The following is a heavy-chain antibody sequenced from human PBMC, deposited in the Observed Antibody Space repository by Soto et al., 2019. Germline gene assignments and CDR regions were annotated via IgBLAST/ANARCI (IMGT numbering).Heavy chain of an antibody. CDR2: IKSKTDGGTT. J-gene: IGHJ3*02. CDR3: TTGGSRDFWSGYYDAFDI. D-gene: IGHD3-3*01. V-gene: IGHV3-15*01. Sequence: GGSLRLSCAASGFTFSNAWMSWVRQAPGKGLEWVGRIKSKTDGGTTDYAAPVKGRFTISRDDSKNTLYLQMNSLKTEDTAVYYCTTGGSRDFWSGYYDAFDIWGQGTMVTVSS. CDR1: GFTFSNAW.